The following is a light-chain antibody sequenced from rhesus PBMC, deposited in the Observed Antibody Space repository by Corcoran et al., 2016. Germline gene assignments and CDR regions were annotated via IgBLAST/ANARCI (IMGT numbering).Light chain of an antibody. CDR1: RGICSY. CDR3: QQGYSTPVT. J-gene: IGKJ3*01. V-gene: IGKV1-32*03. Sequence: DIQMSQSPSSLSASVGDRVTITCRASRGICSYLNWYQQKPGKAPKLLIYYESSLASGVPSTFIGRGSGTDYTLTSSSLQPEDCATYYCQQGYSTPVTFGPGTKLDIK. CDR2: YES.